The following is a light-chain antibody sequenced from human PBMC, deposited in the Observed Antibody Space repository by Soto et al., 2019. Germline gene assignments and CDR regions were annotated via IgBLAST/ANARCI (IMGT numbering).Light chain of an antibody. CDR2: AAS. J-gene: IGKJ3*01. V-gene: IGKV1-39*01. CDR1: QSISSY. Sequence: DIQMTQSPSSLSASVGDRVTITCRASQSISSYLNWYQQKPGKAPKLLIYAASSLQSGVPSRFSGSGSGTEFTLTISSLQPADFATYYCQQSYSTFFFTFGPGTKVDIK. CDR3: QQSYSTFFFT.